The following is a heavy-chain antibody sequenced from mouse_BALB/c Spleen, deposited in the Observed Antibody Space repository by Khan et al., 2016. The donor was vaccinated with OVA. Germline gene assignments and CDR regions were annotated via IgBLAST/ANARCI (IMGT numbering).Heavy chain of an antibody. CDR1: GYIFTNYG. Sequence: QIQLVQSGPELKKPGETVKISCKASGYIFTNYGMNWVKQAPGQGLKWMGWINTYTGEPTYADDLRGRFDFSLETSASTAYLQINNLKNEDTATYFCARVAFYYRRGQNAWFAYWGQGTLVTVSA. D-gene: IGHD1-1*01. V-gene: IGHV9-3-1*01. CDR3: ARVAFYYRRGQNAWFAY. J-gene: IGHJ3*01. CDR2: INTYTGEP.